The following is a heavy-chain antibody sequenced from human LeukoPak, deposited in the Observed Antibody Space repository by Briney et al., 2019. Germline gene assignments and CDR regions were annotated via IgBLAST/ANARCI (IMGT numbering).Heavy chain of an antibody. CDR3: AKDWVVAARYYYDSSGYSYFDY. J-gene: IGHJ4*02. V-gene: IGHV3-23*01. CDR1: GFTFSTYA. CDR2: ISSGSSTI. D-gene: IGHD3-22*01. Sequence: PGGSLRLSCAASGFTFSTYAMNWVRQAPGKGLEWVSYISSGSSTIYCADSVKGRFTISRDNSKNTLYLQMNSLRAEDTAVYYCAKDWVVAARYYYDSSGYSYFDYWGQGTLVTVSS.